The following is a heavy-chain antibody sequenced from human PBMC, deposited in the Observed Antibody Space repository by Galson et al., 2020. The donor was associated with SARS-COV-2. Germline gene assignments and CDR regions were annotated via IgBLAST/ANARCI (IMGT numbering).Heavy chain of an antibody. CDR1: GFSLSTSGVC. J-gene: IGHJ4*02. V-gene: IGHV2-70*01. D-gene: IGHD6-13*01. Sequence: SGPTLVKPTQTLTLTCTFSGFSLSTSGVCVTWIRQPPGKALEWLALVDWDNDKYYSTFLKTRHTISKDTSKNQVDLTMTNMDPVDTATYYWARGGLGLAEAGMLLIPYYFEYWGQGILVTVSS. CDR3: ARGGLGLAEAGMLLIPYYFEY. CDR2: VDWDNDK.